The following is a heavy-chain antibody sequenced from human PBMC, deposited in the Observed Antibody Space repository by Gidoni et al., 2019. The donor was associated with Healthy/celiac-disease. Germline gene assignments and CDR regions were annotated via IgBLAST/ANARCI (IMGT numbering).Heavy chain of an antibody. V-gene: IGHV3-11*06. D-gene: IGHD2-15*01. Sequence: QVQLVESGGGFVKPGGALRLSCAASGFTFTDYYMSWIRQAPGKGLEWVSYISSSSSYTNYADSVKGRLTISRDNAKNSLYLQMNSLRAEETAVYYCARAPRDIVVVVAAIDYWGQGTLVTVSS. J-gene: IGHJ4*02. CDR1: GFTFTDYY. CDR3: ARAPRDIVVVVAAIDY. CDR2: ISSSSSYT.